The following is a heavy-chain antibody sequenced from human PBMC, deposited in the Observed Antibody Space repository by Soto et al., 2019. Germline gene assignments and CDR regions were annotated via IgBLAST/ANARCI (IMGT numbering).Heavy chain of an antibody. CDR1: GGSFSGYY. V-gene: IGHV4-34*01. CDR3: ARGGVGATRDWFDP. D-gene: IGHD1-26*01. Sequence: QVQLQQWGAGLLKPSETLSLTCAVYGGSFSGYYWSWIRQPPGKGLEWIGEINHSGSTNYNPSLNHRVTLSVDTSKNQFSLKLSSVTAADTAVYYCARGGVGATRDWFDPWGQGTLVTVSS. CDR2: INHSGST. J-gene: IGHJ5*02.